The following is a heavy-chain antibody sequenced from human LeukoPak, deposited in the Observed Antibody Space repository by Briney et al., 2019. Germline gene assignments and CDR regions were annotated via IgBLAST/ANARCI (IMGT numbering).Heavy chain of an antibody. V-gene: IGHV4-39*07. D-gene: IGHD3-22*01. CDR1: GGSISSSSYY. J-gene: IGHJ3*02. Sequence: SETLSLTCTVSGGSISSSSYYWGWIRQPPGKGLEWIGSIYYSGSTYYNPSLKSRVTISVDTSKNQFSLKLSSVTAADTAVYYCARAHGRITMIVVVPGAFDIWGQGTMVTVSS. CDR3: ARAHGRITMIVVVPGAFDI. CDR2: IYYSGST.